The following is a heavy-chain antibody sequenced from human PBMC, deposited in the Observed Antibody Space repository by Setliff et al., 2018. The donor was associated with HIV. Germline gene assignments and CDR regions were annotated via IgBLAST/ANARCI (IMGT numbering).Heavy chain of an antibody. Sequence: SVKVSCKASGGTFSSYSISWVRQAPGQGLEWMGRIIPIFGTANYAQTFQGRVTITADKSTSTAYMELSSLRSEDTAVYYCARGWATGANSSPLDVWGEGTTVTVSS. CDR1: GGTFSSYS. V-gene: IGHV1-69*08. J-gene: IGHJ6*04. D-gene: IGHD6-6*01. CDR3: ARGWATGANSSPLDV. CDR2: IIPIFGTA.